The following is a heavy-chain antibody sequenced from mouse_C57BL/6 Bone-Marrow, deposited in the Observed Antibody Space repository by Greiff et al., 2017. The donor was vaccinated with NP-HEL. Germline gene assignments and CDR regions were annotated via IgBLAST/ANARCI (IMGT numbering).Heavy chain of an antibody. CDR2: IDPSDSYT. J-gene: IGHJ4*01. Sequence: QVQLQQSGAELVMPGASVKLSCKASGYTFTSYWMHWVKQRPGQGLEWIGEIDPSDSYTNYNQKFKGKSTLTVDKSSSTAYMQLSSLTSEDSAVYYCARGGRQGDYAMDYWGQGTSVTVSS. D-gene: IGHD2-12*01. CDR1: GYTFTSYW. CDR3: ARGGRQGDYAMDY. V-gene: IGHV1-69*01.